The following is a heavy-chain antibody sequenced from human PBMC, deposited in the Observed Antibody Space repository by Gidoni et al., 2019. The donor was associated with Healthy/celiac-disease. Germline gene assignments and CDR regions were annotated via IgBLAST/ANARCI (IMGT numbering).Heavy chain of an antibody. D-gene: IGHD3-10*01. J-gene: IGHJ1*01. CDR1: GGSFSGYY. Sequence: QVQLQQWGAGLLKPSETLSLTCAVYGGSFSGYYWSWIRQPPGKGLEWIGEINHSGSTNYNPSLKSRVTISVDTSKNQFSLKLSSVTAADTAVYYCARGVKDTMVRGVIKTLEYFQHWGQGTLVTVSS. CDR2: INHSGST. V-gene: IGHV4-34*01. CDR3: ARGVKDTMVRGVIKTLEYFQH.